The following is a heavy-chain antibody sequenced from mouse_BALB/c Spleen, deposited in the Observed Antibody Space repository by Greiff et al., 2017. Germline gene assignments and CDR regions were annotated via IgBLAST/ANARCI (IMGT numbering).Heavy chain of an antibody. V-gene: IGHV1S56*01. J-gene: IGHJ4*01. CDR1: GYTFTSYY. CDR3: ARKGTLYYAMDY. CDR2: IYPGNVNT. D-gene: IGHD3-3*01. Sequence: VQLQQSGPELVKPGASVRISCKASGYTFTSYYIHWVKQRPGQGLEWIGWIYPGNVNTNYNEKFKGKATLTADKSSSTAYMQLSSLTSEDSAVYFCARKGTLYYAMDYWGQGTSVTVSS.